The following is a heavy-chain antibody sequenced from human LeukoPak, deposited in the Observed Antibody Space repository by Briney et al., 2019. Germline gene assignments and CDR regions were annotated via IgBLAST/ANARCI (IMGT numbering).Heavy chain of an antibody. CDR1: GGTFSSYT. CDR3: ARDLDYGDYGD. D-gene: IGHD4-17*01. V-gene: IGHV1-69*04. CDR2: IIPILGIA. Sequence: SVKVSCKASGGTFSSYTISWVRQAPGQGLEWMGRIIPILGIANYAQKFQGRVTITADKSTSTAYMELSSLRSEDTAVYYCARDLDYGDYGDWGQGTLATVSS. J-gene: IGHJ4*02.